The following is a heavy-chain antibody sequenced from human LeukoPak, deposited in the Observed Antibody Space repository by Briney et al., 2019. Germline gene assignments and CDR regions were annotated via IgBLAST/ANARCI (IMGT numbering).Heavy chain of an antibody. V-gene: IGHV1-8*01. CDR1: GYTFTSYD. CDR3: ARSSVGARRRIDY. CDR2: MNPNSGNT. J-gene: IGHJ4*02. D-gene: IGHD1-26*01. Sequence: ASVKVSCKASGYTFTSYDINWVRQATGQGLEGMGWMNPNSGNTGYAQKFQGRVTMTRSTPINTAYMELNSLTSEDTAVYYCARSSVGARRRIDYWGQGSLVTVSS.